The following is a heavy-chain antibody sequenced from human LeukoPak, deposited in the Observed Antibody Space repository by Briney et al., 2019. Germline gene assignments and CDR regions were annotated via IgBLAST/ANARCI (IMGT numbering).Heavy chain of an antibody. J-gene: IGHJ4*02. CDR1: GYSINNGYY. CDR3: ARRRDLYSGSYYPFDY. V-gene: IGHV4-38-2*02. Sequence: PSETLSLTCTVSGYSINNGYYWGWIRQPPGKGLEWIGSIYHSGSTYYKPSLKSRVTISVDTSKNQFSLKLSSVTAADTAVYYCARRRDLYSGSYYPFDYWGQGTLVTVSS. CDR2: IYHSGST. D-gene: IGHD1-26*01.